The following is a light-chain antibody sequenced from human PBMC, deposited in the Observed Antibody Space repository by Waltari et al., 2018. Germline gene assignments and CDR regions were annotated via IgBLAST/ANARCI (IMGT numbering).Light chain of an antibody. CDR1: ALPKKY. J-gene: IGLJ1*01. CDR3: YSTDSSGLGV. CDR2: EDN. Sequence: SDELTQPPSVSVSPGQTARITCSGDALPKKYAHWYQQKSGQAPVVVIYEDNKRPSEIPERFSGSSSGTMATLTISGAQVEDDADYYCYSTDSSGLGVFGTGTKVTVL. V-gene: IGLV3-10*01.